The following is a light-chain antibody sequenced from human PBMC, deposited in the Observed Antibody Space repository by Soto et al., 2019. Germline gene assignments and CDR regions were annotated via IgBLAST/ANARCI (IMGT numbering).Light chain of an antibody. CDR1: QSISNR. Sequence: DIQMTQSPSTLSASVGDRVTITCRASQSISNRLAWYQQKPGKAPKVLIYDASSLESGVPSRFSGSGSGTEFTLTISGPQSEDFAIYYCQQYNNWPWTFGQGTKVDIK. CDR3: QQYNNWPWT. CDR2: DAS. V-gene: IGKV1-5*01. J-gene: IGKJ1*01.